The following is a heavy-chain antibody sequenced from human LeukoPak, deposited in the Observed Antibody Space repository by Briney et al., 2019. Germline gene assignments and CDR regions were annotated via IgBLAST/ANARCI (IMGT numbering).Heavy chain of an antibody. CDR3: ARDASSSWYGEIDP. Sequence: GGSLRLSCAASGFTFSNYAMSWFRQAPGKGLEWVANIKQDGSEKYYVDSVKGRFTISRDNAKNSLYLQMNSLRAEDTAVYYCARDASSSWYGEIDPWGQGTLVTVSS. CDR2: IKQDGSEK. D-gene: IGHD6-13*01. CDR1: GFTFSNYA. J-gene: IGHJ5*02. V-gene: IGHV3-7*01.